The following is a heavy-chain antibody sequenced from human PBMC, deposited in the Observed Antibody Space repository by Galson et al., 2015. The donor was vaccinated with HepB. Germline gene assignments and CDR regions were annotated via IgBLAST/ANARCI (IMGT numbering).Heavy chain of an antibody. CDR2: ISAYNGNT. Sequence: SVKVSCKASGYTFTSYGISWVRQAPGQGLEWMGWISAYNGNTNYAQKLQGRVTMTTDTSTSTAYMELRSLRSDDTAVYYCARGEYCSGGSCPTSFDLWGRGTLVTVSS. CDR3: ARGEYCSGGSCPTSFDL. J-gene: IGHJ2*01. D-gene: IGHD2-15*01. CDR1: GYTFTSYG. V-gene: IGHV1-18*04.